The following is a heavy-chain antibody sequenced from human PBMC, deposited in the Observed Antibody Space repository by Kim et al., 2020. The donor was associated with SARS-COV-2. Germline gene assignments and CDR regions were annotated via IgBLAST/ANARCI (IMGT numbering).Heavy chain of an antibody. CDR2: INAGNGNT. J-gene: IGHJ3*02. V-gene: IGHV1-3*01. D-gene: IGHD4-17*01. Sequence: ASVKVSCKASGYTFTSYAMHWVRQAPGQRLEWMGWINAGNGNTKYSQKFQGRVTITRDTSASTAYMELSSLRSEDTAVYYCARDTLTVTTSNVQWAFDIWGQGTMVTVSS. CDR3: ARDTLTVTTSNVQWAFDI. CDR1: GYTFTSYA.